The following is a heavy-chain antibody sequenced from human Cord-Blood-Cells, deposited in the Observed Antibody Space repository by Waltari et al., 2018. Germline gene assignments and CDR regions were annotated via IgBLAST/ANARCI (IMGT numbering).Heavy chain of an antibody. D-gene: IGHD2-2*02. Sequence: QVQLVQSGAEVKKPGSSVKVSCKASGGTFSRYAISWVRPAAGQGLEWMGRIIPILGIANYAQKFQGRVTITADKSTSTAYMELSSLRSEDTAVYYCARDLYCSSTSCYNYWGQGTLVTVSS. CDR1: GGTFSRYA. CDR3: ARDLYCSSTSCYNY. J-gene: IGHJ4*02. CDR2: IIPILGIA. V-gene: IGHV1-69*09.